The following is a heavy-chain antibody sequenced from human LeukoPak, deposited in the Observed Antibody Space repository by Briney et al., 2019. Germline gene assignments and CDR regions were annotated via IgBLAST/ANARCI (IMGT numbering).Heavy chain of an antibody. CDR1: GFTFSSYA. J-gene: IGHJ4*02. Sequence: PGGSLTLSCAASGFTFSSYAMSWVRQAPGKGLEWVSAISGSGGSTYYADSVKGRFTISRDNSNNTLYLQMNSLRAEDTAVYYCAKILRSWYPGFDYWGQGTLVTVSS. CDR2: ISGSGGST. V-gene: IGHV3-23*01. D-gene: IGHD6-13*01. CDR3: AKILRSWYPGFDY.